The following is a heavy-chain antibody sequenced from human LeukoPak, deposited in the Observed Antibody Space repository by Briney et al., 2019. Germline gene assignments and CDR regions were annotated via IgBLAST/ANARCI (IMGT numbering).Heavy chain of an antibody. J-gene: IGHJ6*02. CDR3: ARDGGGGGMDV. V-gene: IGHV3-53*01. Sequence: PGGSLRLSCTASGFTVSSNSMSWVRQAPGKGLEWVSVIYSGGSTYYADSVKGRFTISRDNTKNTLYLQVNSLRAEDTAVYYCARDGGGGGMDVWGQGTTVTVSS. CDR1: GFTVSSNS. CDR2: IYSGGST. D-gene: IGHD2-15*01.